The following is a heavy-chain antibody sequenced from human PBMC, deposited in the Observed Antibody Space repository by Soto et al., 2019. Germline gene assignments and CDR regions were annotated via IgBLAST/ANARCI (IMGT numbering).Heavy chain of an antibody. CDR3: AKDGYYDYVWGSYRYSAFDI. V-gene: IGHV3-30*18. J-gene: IGHJ3*02. CDR1: GFTFSSYG. D-gene: IGHD3-16*02. CDR2: ISYDGSNK. Sequence: QMQLVESGGGVVQPGRSLRLSCAASGFTFSSYGMHWVRQAPGKGLEWVAVISYDGSNKYYADSVKGRFTISRDNSKNTLYLQMNSLRAEDTAVYYCAKDGYYDYVWGSYRYSAFDIWGQGTMATVSS.